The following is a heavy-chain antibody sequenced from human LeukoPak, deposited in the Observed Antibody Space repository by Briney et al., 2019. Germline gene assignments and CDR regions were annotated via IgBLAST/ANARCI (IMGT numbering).Heavy chain of an antibody. CDR2: ISGSGDST. J-gene: IGHJ4*02. D-gene: IGHD6-6*01. Sequence: GGSLRLSCAVSGFTFSSYAMTWVRQAPGKGLEWVSAISGSGDSTYYADSVKGRFTTSRDNSKNPLYLQMNSLSAEDTAVYYCAKDSGSSSSDIDKWGQGTLVTVSS. CDR3: AKDSGSSSSDIDK. V-gene: IGHV3-23*01. CDR1: GFTFSSYA.